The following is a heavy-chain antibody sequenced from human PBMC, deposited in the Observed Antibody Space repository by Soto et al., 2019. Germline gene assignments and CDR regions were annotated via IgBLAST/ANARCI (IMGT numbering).Heavy chain of an antibody. CDR3: ARGDREDIAVVVGVRPGEYGVDV. D-gene: IGHD2-15*01. CDR1: GFTFRSYA. V-gene: IGHV3-30-3*01. CDR2: ISYDGSNK. J-gene: IGHJ6*02. Sequence: QVQLVESGGGVVQPGRSLRLCCAASGFTFRSYAMHWVRQAPGKGLECVAVISYDGSNKFYRDYVKGRFTISRDNSKNTLYLQINSLRYVDTAVYYCARGDREDIAVVVGVRPGEYGVDVWGQGTTVTVSS.